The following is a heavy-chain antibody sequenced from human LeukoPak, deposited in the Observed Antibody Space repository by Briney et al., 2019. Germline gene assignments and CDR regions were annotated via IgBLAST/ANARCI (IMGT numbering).Heavy chain of an antibody. CDR3: ASTPEIYCSGGSCYSGWGWFDP. J-gene: IGHJ5*02. CDR1: GGSISSYY. Sequence: PSETLSLTCTVSGGSISSYYWSWIRQPPANGQEWIGYIYYSGSTNYNPSLKSRVTISVDTSKNQFSLKLSSVTAADTAVYYCASTPEIYCSGGSCYSGWGWFDPWGQGTLVTVSS. D-gene: IGHD2-15*01. V-gene: IGHV4-59*01. CDR2: IYYSGST.